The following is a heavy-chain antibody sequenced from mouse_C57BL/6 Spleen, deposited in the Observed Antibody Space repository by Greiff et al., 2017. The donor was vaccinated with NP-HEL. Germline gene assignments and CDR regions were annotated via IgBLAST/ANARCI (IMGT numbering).Heavy chain of an antibody. CDR2: INPSSGYT. V-gene: IGHV1-4*01. J-gene: IGHJ4*01. CDR3: ARQEARGYYAMDY. CDR1: GYTFTSYT. Sequence: QVQLQQSGAELARPGASVKMSCKASGYTFTSYTMHWVKQRPGQGLEWIGHINPSSGYTKYNQKFKDKATLTADKSSSTAYMQLSSLTSEDSAVYYCARQEARGYYAMDYWGQGTSVTVSS.